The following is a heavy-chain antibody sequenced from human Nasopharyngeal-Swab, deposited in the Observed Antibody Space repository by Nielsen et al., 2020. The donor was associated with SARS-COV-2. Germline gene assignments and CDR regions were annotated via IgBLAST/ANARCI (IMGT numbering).Heavy chain of an antibody. CDR3: ARAGRVGDAYTGLDV. CDR1: GGSFNGFY. CDR2: INHNERT. J-gene: IGHJ6*02. V-gene: IGHV4-34*01. Sequence: SETLSLTCPVSGGSFNGFYWNWIRQAPGKGLEWIGEINHNERTNYNPSLKSGIAMLVDTSNNQVSLKVSSVSAGDTAVYYCARAGRVGDAYTGLDVWGQGTTVTVSS. D-gene: IGHD5-24*01.